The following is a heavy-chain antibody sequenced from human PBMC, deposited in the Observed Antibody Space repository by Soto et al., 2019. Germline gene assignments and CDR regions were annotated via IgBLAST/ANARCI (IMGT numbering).Heavy chain of an antibody. CDR1: GFMSSGYW. D-gene: IGHD5-12*01. CDR3: ARDWNGYRDY. J-gene: IGHJ4*02. V-gene: IGHV3-7*05. Sequence: EVQLVESGGGVVQPGGSLRLSCAASGFMSSGYWMTWVRQAPGKGLEWVANIKQDVSEIYYVDSVRGRFTISRDNVKNSLYLQMNSLRAEDTAVYYCARDWNGYRDYWGQGTLVTVSS. CDR2: IKQDVSEI.